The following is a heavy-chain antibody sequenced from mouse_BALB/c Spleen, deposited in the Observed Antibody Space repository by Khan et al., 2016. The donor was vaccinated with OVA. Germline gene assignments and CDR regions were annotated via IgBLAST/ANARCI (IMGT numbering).Heavy chain of an antibody. CDR3: AGINA. V-gene: IGHV14-3*02. J-gene: IGHJ2*01. CDR1: GFNIKDTY. Sequence: VQLKESGAELVKPAASVKLSCTASGFNIKDTYMHWVQKSPEQSLEWIGRIDHANGTTKYDSKFQGKATIPAATYTHTAYLLLSSLTSEDTAVYDCAGINAWGQGTTLTVSS. CDR2: IDHANGTT.